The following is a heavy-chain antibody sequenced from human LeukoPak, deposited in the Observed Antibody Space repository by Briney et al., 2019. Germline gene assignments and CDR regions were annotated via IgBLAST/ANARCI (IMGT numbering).Heavy chain of an antibody. CDR3: AKDRGLLFGESHDY. V-gene: IGHV3-23*01. Sequence: PGGSLRLSCAASGFTFSSYAMSWVRQAPGNGLEWVSAISGSGGSTYYADSLKGRFTISRDNSKNTLYLQMNSLRAEDTAVYYCAKDRGLLFGESHDYWGQGTLVTVSS. J-gene: IGHJ4*02. D-gene: IGHD3-10*02. CDR2: ISGSGGST. CDR1: GFTFSSYA.